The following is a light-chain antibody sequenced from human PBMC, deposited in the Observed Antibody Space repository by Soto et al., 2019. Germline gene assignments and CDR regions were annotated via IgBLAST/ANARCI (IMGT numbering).Light chain of an antibody. V-gene: IGKV2-28*01. Sequence: DIVMTQSPLSLPVTPGEPASISCRSSQSLLHSNGYNYLDWYLQKPGQSPQLLIYWGSNRASGVPDRFSGSGSGIDFTLKINRVEAEDVGVYFCMQGLQGPPTFGQGTKVEIK. CDR2: WGS. CDR3: MQGLQGPPT. CDR1: QSLLHSNGYNY. J-gene: IGKJ1*01.